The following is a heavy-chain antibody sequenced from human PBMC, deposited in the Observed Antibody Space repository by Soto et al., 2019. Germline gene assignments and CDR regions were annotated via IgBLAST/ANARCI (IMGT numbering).Heavy chain of an antibody. V-gene: IGHV3-33*01. CDR1: GFTFSSYG. CDR2: IWYDGSNK. CDR3: ARASGWYHYYFDY. J-gene: IGHJ4*02. Sequence: QVQLVESGGGVVQPGRSLRLSCAASGFTFSSYGMHWVRQAPGKGLEWVAVIWYDGSNKYYADSVKGRFTISRDNSKNTLYLQMNSLRAEDTAVYYCARASGWYHYYFDYRGQGTLVTVSS. D-gene: IGHD6-19*01.